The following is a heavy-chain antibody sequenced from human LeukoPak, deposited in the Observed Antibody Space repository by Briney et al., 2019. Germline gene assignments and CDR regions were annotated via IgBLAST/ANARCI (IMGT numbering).Heavy chain of an antibody. CDR1: GFTFSSYA. J-gene: IGHJ5*02. Sequence: GGSLRLSCAASGFTFSSYAMSWVRQAPGKGLEWVSAISGSGGSTYYADSVKGRFTISRDNSKNTLHLQMNSLRAEDTAVYYCARFHLILGFDPWGQGTLVTVSS. CDR3: ARFHLILGFDP. CDR2: ISGSGGST. D-gene: IGHD3-3*01. V-gene: IGHV3-23*01.